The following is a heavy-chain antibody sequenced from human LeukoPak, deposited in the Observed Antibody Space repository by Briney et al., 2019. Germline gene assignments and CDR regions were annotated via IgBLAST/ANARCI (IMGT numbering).Heavy chain of an antibody. CDR2: INHSGST. D-gene: IGHD2-2*01. CDR1: GGSFSGYH. V-gene: IGHV4-34*01. J-gene: IGHJ5*02. CDR3: ASRYHPPAAMAASSSWFDP. Sequence: SETLSLTCAVYGGSFSGYHWSWIRQHPGKGLEWIGEINHSGSTNYNPSLKSRVTISVDMSKNQFSLKRTSVTAADTAVYYCASRYHPPAAMAASSSWFDPWGQGTLVTVSS.